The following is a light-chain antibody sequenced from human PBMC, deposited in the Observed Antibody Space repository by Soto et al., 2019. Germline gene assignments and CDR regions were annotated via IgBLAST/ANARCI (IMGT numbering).Light chain of an antibody. CDR3: QQYVSSPFT. Sequence: EAVLTQSPGTLSLSPGGRASLFCRASQTVSPYLAWYQQKPGQAPRLLIYGASSRATGIPDRFSGSGSETDFTLTISRLEPDDFAVYYCQQYVSSPFTFGPGTKVDIK. CDR1: QTVSPY. V-gene: IGKV3-20*01. CDR2: GAS. J-gene: IGKJ3*01.